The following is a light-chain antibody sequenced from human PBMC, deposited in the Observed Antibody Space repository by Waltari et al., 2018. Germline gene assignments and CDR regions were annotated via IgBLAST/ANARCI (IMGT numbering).Light chain of an antibody. V-gene: IGKV3-11*01. CDR1: QSVSGY. CDR2: DAS. J-gene: IGKJ1*01. CDR3: QQRSNWPRT. Sequence: EIVLTQSPATLSLSPGERATLSCRAGQSVSGYLAWYQQKPGQAPRLLIYDASNRATGIPARFSGSGSGTDFTLTISSLEPEDFAVYYCQQRSNWPRTFGQGTKVEIK.